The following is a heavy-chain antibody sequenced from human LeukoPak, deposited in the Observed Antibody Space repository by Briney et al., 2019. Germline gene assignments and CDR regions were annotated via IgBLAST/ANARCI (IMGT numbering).Heavy chain of an antibody. CDR2: IYPGDSDT. J-gene: IGHJ2*01. D-gene: IGHD4-23*01. V-gene: IGHV5-51*01. Sequence: GASLQISCKGSGYSFTRNWIGWVRQLPGKGLEWMAIIYPGDSDTRYSPSFQGQVTISADKSINTAYLQWSSLKASDTAMYYCARRVVNNRNWYFDLWGRGTLVTVSS. CDR3: ARRVVNNRNWYFDL. CDR1: GYSFTRNW.